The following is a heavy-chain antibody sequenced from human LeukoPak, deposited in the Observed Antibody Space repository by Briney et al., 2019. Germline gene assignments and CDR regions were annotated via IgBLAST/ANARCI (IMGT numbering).Heavy chain of an antibody. V-gene: IGHV3-20*04. CDR1: GFTFSSYA. CDR3: ARDIGSGWYFDY. Sequence: GGSLRLSCSASGFTFSSYAMHWVRQAPGKGLEWVSGINWSGGSTGYAGSVKGRFTISRDNARNSLYLQMNSLRAEDTALYYCARDIGSGWYFDYWGQGTLVTVSS. D-gene: IGHD6-19*01. CDR2: INWSGGST. J-gene: IGHJ4*02.